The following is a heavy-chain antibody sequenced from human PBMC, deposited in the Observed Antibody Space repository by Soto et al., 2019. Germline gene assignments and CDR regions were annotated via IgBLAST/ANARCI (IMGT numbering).Heavy chain of an antibody. CDR1: WDSVASNSAA. CDR3: AREYRRSRYCYYGMEV. V-gene: IGHV6-1*01. CDR2: TYYRSKWYN. D-gene: IGHD6-6*01. Sequence: SQTRSITCASSWDSVASNSAAWNWIRQSPSRGLEWLGRTYYRSKWYNDYAVSVKSRITINPDTSKNQFSLQLNSVTPEDTSVYYCAREYRRSRYCYYGMEVWGQGTTVNVSS. J-gene: IGHJ6*02.